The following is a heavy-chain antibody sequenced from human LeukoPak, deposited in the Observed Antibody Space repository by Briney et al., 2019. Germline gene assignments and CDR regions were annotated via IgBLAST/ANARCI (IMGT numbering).Heavy chain of an antibody. V-gene: IGHV1-69*05. CDR1: GGTFSSYA. CDR3: AGMVVSGAFDI. Sequence: ASVKVCCKASGGTFSSYAISWVRQAPGQGLEWMGGIIPIFGTANYAQKFQGRVTITTDESTSTAYMELSSLRSEDTAVYYCAGMVVSGAFDIWGQGTMVTVSS. J-gene: IGHJ3*02. D-gene: IGHD2-15*01. CDR2: IIPIFGTA.